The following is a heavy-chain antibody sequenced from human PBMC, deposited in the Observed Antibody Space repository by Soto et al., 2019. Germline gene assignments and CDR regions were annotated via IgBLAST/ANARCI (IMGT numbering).Heavy chain of an antibody. D-gene: IGHD5-18*01. CDR3: ARSRGYSYGEGLFSY. Sequence: SVKVSCKASGGTFSSYAISWVRQAPGQGLEWMGGIIPILGTANYAQKFQGRVTITADESTSTAYMELSSLRSEDTAVYYCARSRGYSYGEGLFSYWGQGTLVPVSS. V-gene: IGHV1-69*13. CDR1: GGTFSSYA. CDR2: IIPILGTA. J-gene: IGHJ4*02.